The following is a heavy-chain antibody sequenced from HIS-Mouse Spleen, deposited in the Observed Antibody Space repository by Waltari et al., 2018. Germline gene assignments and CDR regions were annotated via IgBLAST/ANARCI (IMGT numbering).Heavy chain of an antibody. Sequence: QLQLQESGPGLVKPSETLSLTCTVSGGSISSSSYYWGWIRQPPGKGLEWIGGIYYSGRTYYHPSLKRRVTISVDTSKNQFSLKLSSVTAADTAVYYCAREIPYSSSWYDWYFDLWGRGTLVTVSS. D-gene: IGHD6-13*01. J-gene: IGHJ2*01. CDR2: IYYSGRT. CDR1: GGSISSSSYY. V-gene: IGHV4-39*07. CDR3: AREIPYSSSWYDWYFDL.